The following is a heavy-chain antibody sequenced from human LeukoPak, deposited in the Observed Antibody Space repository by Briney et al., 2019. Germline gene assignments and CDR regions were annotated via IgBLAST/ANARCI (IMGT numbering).Heavy chain of an antibody. J-gene: IGHJ4*02. D-gene: IGHD3-10*01. CDR3: VLPPWELPLGY. V-gene: IGHV3-23*01. Sequence: HAGGSLRLSCAASGFTFSSYAMSWVRQAPGKGLEWVSAISGSGGSTYYADSVKGRFTISRDNSKNTLYLQMNSLRVEDTAVYYCVLPPWELPLGYWGQGALVTVSS. CDR1: GFTFSSYA. CDR2: ISGSGGST.